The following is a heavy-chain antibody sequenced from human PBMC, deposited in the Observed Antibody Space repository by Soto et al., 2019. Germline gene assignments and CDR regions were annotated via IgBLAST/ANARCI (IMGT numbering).Heavy chain of an antibody. V-gene: IGHV6-1*01. Sequence: SQTLSLTCAISGDSVSSNSAAWNWIRQSPSRGLEWLGRTYYRSKWYNDYAVSVKSRITINPDTSKNQFSLQLNSVTPEDTAVYYCASSLPGIAVAHYYFDYWGQGTLVTVSS. CDR1: GDSVSSNSAA. CDR2: TYYRSKWYN. D-gene: IGHD6-19*01. J-gene: IGHJ4*02. CDR3: ASSLPGIAVAHYYFDY.